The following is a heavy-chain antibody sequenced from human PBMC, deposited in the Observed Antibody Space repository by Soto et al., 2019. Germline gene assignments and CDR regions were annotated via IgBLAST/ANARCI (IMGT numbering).Heavy chain of an antibody. D-gene: IGHD6-13*01. J-gene: IGHJ5*02. Sequence: AEVKVSCKGSGYTFTSYGIRWVRQAPGQGLEWMGWISAYNGNTNYAQKLQGRVTMTTDTSTSTAYMELRSLRSDDTAVYYCARRAPPGIAGGYNWFDPWGQGTLVTVSS. CDR1: GYTFTSYG. CDR3: ARRAPPGIAGGYNWFDP. V-gene: IGHV1-18*04. CDR2: ISAYNGNT.